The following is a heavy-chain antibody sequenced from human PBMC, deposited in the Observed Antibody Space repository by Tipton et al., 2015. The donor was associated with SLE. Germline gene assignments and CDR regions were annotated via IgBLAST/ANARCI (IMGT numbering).Heavy chain of an antibody. V-gene: IGHV3-66*01. CDR2: IYSGGTT. CDR3: ARGGGDVRGGDDSL. D-gene: IGHD3-16*01. Sequence: SLRLSCAASTFTFRDYWMHWVRQVPGKGLVWVSVIYSGGTTYYGDSVKGRFTIARDKSENTLYLQMNSLTEEDTAVYYCARGGGDVRGGDDSLWGQGTLVTVSS. J-gene: IGHJ4*02. CDR1: TFTFRDYW.